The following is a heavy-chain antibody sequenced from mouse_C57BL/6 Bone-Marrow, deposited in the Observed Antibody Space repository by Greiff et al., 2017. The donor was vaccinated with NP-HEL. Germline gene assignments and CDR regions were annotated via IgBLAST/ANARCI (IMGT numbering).Heavy chain of an antibody. Sequence: EVMLVESGEGLVKPGGSLKLSCAASGFTFSSYAMSWVRQTPEKRLEWVAYISSGGDYIYYADTVKGRFTISRDNARNTLYLQMSSLKSEDTAMYSCTRVYYYGSSSSFDYWGQGTTLTVSS. CDR3: TRVYYYGSSSSFDY. CDR1: GFTFSSYA. J-gene: IGHJ2*01. CDR2: ISSGGDYI. D-gene: IGHD1-1*01. V-gene: IGHV5-9-1*02.